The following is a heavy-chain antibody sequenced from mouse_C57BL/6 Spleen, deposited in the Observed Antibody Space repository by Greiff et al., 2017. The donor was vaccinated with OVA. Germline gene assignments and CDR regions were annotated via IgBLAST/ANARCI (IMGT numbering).Heavy chain of an antibody. Sequence: EVMLVESGGGLVKPGGSLKLSCAASGFTFSSYALSWVRQTPAKRLAWVATISDGGSYTYYPDNVKGRFTISRDNAKNNLYLQMSHLKAEDTAMYYCARDDYFDYWGQGTTLTVSS. CDR3: ARDDYFDY. CDR2: ISDGGSYT. J-gene: IGHJ2*01. CDR1: GFTFSSYA. V-gene: IGHV5-4*01.